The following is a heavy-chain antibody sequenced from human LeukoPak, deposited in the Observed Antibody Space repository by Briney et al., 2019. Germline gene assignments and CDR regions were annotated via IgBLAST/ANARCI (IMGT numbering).Heavy chain of an antibody. V-gene: IGHV3-73*01. D-gene: IGHD6-19*01. Sequence: PGGSLRLSCAASGFTFSGSAMHWVRQASGKGLEWVGRIRSKANSYATAYAASVKGRFTISRDDSKNTAYLQMNSLKTEDTAVYYCTRQSSGWENWFDPWGQGTLVTVSS. J-gene: IGHJ5*02. CDR2: IRSKANSYAT. CDR3: TRQSSGWENWFDP. CDR1: GFTFSGSA.